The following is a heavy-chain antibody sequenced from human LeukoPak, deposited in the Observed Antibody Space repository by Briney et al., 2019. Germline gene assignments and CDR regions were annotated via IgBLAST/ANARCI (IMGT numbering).Heavy chain of an antibody. CDR1: GFRFSNYW. V-gene: IGHV3-74*01. CDR2: IRTDGGST. D-gene: IGHD2-8*02. CDR3: ARDMETGGRAFDS. J-gene: IGHJ4*02. Sequence: KPGGSLRLSCAASGFRFSNYWIHWVRQAPAKGLVWVSRIRTDGGSTAYADFVKGRFTISRDNAKNTVYLQMNSLRADDTAVYYCARDMETGGRAFDSWGQGTLVTVPS.